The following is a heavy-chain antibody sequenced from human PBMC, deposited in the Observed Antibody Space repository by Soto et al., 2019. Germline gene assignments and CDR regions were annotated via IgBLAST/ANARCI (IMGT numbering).Heavy chain of an antibody. D-gene: IGHD6-25*01. CDR3: ASLSVAASDYDY. J-gene: IGHJ4*02. Sequence: SETLSLTCAVSGGSISSGGYSWSWIRQPPGKGLEWIGYIYHSGSTYYNPSLKSRVTISVDRSKNQFSLKLSSVTAADTAVYYCASLSVAASDYDYWGQGTLVTVSS. CDR2: IYHSGST. CDR1: GGSISSGGYS. V-gene: IGHV4-30-2*01.